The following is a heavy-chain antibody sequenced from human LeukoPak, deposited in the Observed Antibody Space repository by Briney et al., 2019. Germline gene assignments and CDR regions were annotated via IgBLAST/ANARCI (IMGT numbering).Heavy chain of an antibody. CDR1: GYTFTNYY. V-gene: IGHV1-46*01. J-gene: IGHJ4*02. Sequence: ASVKVSCKASGYTFTNYYMHWVRQAPGQGLEWMGIINTSGGSTDYAQKFQGRVTMTRDTSTTTVYMELRTMTPADTAVYYCAPGFYFDTSGLLMHWGQGTLVTVSS. D-gene: IGHD3-22*01. CDR2: INTSGGST. CDR3: APGFYFDTSGLLMH.